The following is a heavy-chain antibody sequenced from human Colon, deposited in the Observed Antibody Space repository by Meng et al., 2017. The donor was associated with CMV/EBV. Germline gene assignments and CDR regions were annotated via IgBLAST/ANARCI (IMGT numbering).Heavy chain of an antibody. D-gene: IGHD2-2*01. Sequence: GESLKISCAASGFIFNSYEMNWVRQGPGKGLEWISFISSSSKTIYYADSVKGRFTISRDNSKNSLFLQMDSLRAEDTALYYCARSLVVPSARYYYGMDVWGQGTTVTVSS. CDR2: ISSSSKTI. CDR3: ARSLVVPSARYYYGMDV. J-gene: IGHJ6*02. CDR1: GFIFNSYE. V-gene: IGHV3-48*03.